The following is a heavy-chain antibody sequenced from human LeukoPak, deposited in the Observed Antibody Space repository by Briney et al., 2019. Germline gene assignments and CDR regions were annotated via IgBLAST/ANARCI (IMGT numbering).Heavy chain of an antibody. Sequence: GGSLRLSCAASGFTFSSYAMSWVRQAPGKGLEWVSAISGSGGSTYYADSVKGRFTISRDNSKNTLYLQMNSLRAEDTAVYYCARRELSTRTFDYWGQGTLVTVSS. J-gene: IGHJ4*02. CDR1: GFTFSSYA. D-gene: IGHD5-24*01. CDR2: ISGSGGST. V-gene: IGHV3-23*01. CDR3: ARRELSTRTFDY.